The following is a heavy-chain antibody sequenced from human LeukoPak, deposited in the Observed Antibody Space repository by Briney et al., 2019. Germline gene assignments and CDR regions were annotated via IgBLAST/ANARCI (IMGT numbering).Heavy chain of an antibody. Sequence: SETLSLTCTVSGGSISSYYWSWIRQPAGKGLEWIGRIYTSGSTNYNPSLKSRVTISVDTSKNQFSLKLSSVTAADTAVYYCARDIVTVVSPGMDVWGQGTTVTVSS. CDR3: ARDIVTVVSPGMDV. D-gene: IGHD4-23*01. CDR1: GGSISSYY. J-gene: IGHJ6*02. V-gene: IGHV4-4*07. CDR2: IYTSGST.